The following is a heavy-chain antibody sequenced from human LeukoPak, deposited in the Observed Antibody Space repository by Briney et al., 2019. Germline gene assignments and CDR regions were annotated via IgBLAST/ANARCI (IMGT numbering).Heavy chain of an antibody. CDR2: IYYSGST. D-gene: IGHD2-8*02. Sequence: PSETLSLTCTVSGGSISSYYWSWLRQPPGKGLEWIGYIYYSGSTNYNPSLKSRVTISVDTSKNQFSLKLSSVTAADTAVYYCARGGVVYALHNWFDPWGQGTLVTVSS. V-gene: IGHV4-59*01. CDR1: GGSISSYY. CDR3: ARGGVVYALHNWFDP. J-gene: IGHJ5*02.